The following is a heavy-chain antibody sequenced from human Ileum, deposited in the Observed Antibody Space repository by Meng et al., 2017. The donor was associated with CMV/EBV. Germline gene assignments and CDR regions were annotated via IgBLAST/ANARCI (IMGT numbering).Heavy chain of an antibody. V-gene: IGHV7-4-1*02. CDR3: ATGSVAADGKGY. CDR2: INPKTANP. Sequence: CKVSGNMFNRNNINWVRQAPGQWLEWMGYINPKTANPTYVQGFTGRFVFSLDTSVSTAYLQISSLEAEDTAVYYCATGSVAADGKGYWGQGTLVTVSS. CDR1: GNMFNRNN. D-gene: IGHD6-13*01. J-gene: IGHJ1*01.